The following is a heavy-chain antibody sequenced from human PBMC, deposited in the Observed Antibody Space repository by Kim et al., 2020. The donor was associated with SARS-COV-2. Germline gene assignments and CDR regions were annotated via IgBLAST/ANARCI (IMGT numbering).Heavy chain of an antibody. CDR2: TYYRSKWYN. CDR1: GDSVSSNSAA. D-gene: IGHD5-18*01. CDR3: VREYSRSLLFDY. J-gene: IGHJ4*02. V-gene: IGHV6-1*01. Sequence: SQTLSLTCAISGDSVSSNSAAWNWIRQSPSRGLEWLGRTYYRSKWYNDYTASVKSRITINPDTSKNLFSLQLNSVTPEDTAVYYCVREYSRSLLFDYWCQGSAVPVSS.